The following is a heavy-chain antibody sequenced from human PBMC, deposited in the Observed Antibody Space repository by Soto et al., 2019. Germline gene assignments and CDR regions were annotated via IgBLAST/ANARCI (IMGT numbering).Heavy chain of an antibody. Sequence: QVQLVQSGAEVKKPGSSVKVSCKASGGTFSSYAISWVRQAPGQGLEWMGGIIPTFGTANYAQKFQGRVTITADESTSXXYRELSRLRSEHTAVYYCAREVDYYDSSGSAAFDIWGQGTMVTVSS. J-gene: IGHJ3*02. D-gene: IGHD3-22*01. CDR3: AREVDYYDSSGSAAFDI. CDR2: IIPTFGTA. CDR1: GGTFSSYA. V-gene: IGHV1-69*12.